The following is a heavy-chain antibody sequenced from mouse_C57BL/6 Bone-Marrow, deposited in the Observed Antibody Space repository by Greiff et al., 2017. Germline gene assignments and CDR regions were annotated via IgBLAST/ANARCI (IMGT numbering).Heavy chain of an antibody. CDR2: IYPGSGST. CDR3: ASLINTVVAPGFAY. Sequence: QVQLQQPGAELVKPGASVKMSCKASGYTFTSYWITWVKQRPGQGLEWIGDIYPGSGSTNYNEKFKSKATLTVDTSSSTAYMQLSSLTSADSAVYYCASLINTVVAPGFAYWGQGTLVTVSA. CDR1: GYTFTSYW. V-gene: IGHV1-55*01. D-gene: IGHD1-1*01. J-gene: IGHJ3*01.